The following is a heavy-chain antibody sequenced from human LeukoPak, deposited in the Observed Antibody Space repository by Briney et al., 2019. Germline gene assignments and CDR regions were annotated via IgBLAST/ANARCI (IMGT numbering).Heavy chain of an antibody. J-gene: IGHJ3*02. V-gene: IGHV3-48*03. CDR2: ISSSGSTI. CDR3: ARTVYCSSTSCYADAFDI. Sequence: LTGGSLRLSCAASGFTFSSYEMNWVRQAPGKGLEWVSYISSSGSTIYYADSVKGRFTISRDNAKNSLYLQMNSLRAEDTAVYYCARTVYCSSTSCYADAFDIWGQGTMVTVSS. D-gene: IGHD2-2*01. CDR1: GFTFSSYE.